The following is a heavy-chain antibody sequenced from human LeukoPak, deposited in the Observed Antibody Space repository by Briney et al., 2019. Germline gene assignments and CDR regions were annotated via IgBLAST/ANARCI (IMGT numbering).Heavy chain of an antibody. V-gene: IGHV4-59*08. Sequence: PSETLSLTCTVSGGSISSYYWSWIRQPPGKGLEWIGYIYYSGSTNYNPSLKSRVTISVDTSKNQFSLKLSSVTAADTAVYYCASHGYSSLYYYMDVWGKGTTVTVSS. CDR2: IYYSGST. D-gene: IGHD6-19*01. CDR1: GGSISSYY. J-gene: IGHJ6*03. CDR3: ASHGYSSLYYYMDV.